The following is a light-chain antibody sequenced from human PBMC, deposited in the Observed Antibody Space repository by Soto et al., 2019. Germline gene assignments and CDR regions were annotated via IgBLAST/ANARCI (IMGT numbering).Light chain of an antibody. Sequence: DMQMTQSPSSLSAAVGDRVTITFQASQNINNYLNWYQQKPGRAPKLLIYDASNLEAGVPSRFRGSGSGTDFTSTISRLQPEDIATYYCQQYENLPTFGQGTRLEI. J-gene: IGKJ5*01. CDR2: DAS. V-gene: IGKV1-33*01. CDR3: QQYENLPT. CDR1: QNINNY.